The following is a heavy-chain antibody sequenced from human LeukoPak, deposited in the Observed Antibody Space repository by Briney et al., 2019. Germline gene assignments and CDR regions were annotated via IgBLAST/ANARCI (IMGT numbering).Heavy chain of an antibody. V-gene: IGHV3-23*01. Sequence: GGSLRLSCAASGFTFSNYAMRWVRQAPGKGLEWVSGISGSGDSTYYADSVKGRFTISRDNSKNTLYLQMNSLRAEDTAVYYCAKEAPETPTYYDSSGFHEYWGQGTLVTVSS. CDR3: AKEAPETPTYYDSSGFHEY. CDR2: ISGSGDST. CDR1: GFTFSNYA. J-gene: IGHJ4*02. D-gene: IGHD3-22*01.